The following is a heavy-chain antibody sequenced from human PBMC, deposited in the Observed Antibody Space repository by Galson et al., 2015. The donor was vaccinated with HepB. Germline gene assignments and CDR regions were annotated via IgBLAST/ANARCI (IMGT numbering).Heavy chain of an antibody. CDR2: INPSGGST. D-gene: IGHD1-1*01. CDR1: GYTLTSYY. J-gene: IGHJ6*03. Sequence: SVKVSCKASGYTLTSYYMHWVRQAPGQGLEWMGIINPSGGSTSYAQKFQGRVTMTRDTSTSTVYMELSSLRSEDTAVYYCALIEGDWNDDHNYYYYMDVWGKGTTVTVSS. CDR3: ALIEGDWNDDHNYYYYMDV. V-gene: IGHV1-46*03.